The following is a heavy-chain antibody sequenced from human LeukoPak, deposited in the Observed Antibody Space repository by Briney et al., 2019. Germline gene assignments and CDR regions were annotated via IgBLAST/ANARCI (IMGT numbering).Heavy chain of an antibody. CDR1: GGSFSGYY. V-gene: IGHV4-34*01. Sequence: SETLSLTCAVYGGSFSGYYWSWIRQPPGKGLEWTEEINHSGSTNYNPSLKSRVTISVDTSKNQFSLKLSSVTAADTAVYYCARHAWRLRSTTREIDYWGQGTLVTVSS. D-gene: IGHD4-17*01. CDR3: ARHAWRLRSTTREIDY. CDR2: INHSGST. J-gene: IGHJ4*02.